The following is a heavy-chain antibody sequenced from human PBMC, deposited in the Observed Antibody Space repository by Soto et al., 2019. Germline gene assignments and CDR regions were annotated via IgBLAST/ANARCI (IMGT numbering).Heavy chain of an antibody. CDR1: GGSISSGGYY. CDR2: IYYSGST. J-gene: IGHJ4*02. V-gene: IGHV4-31*03. Sequence: SETLSLTCTVSGGSISSGGYYWSWIRQHPGKGLEWIGYIYYSGSTYYNPSLKSRVTISVDTSKNQFSLKLSTVTAADTAVYYCAKEHSGWRTGIDYWGQGTLVTASS. D-gene: IGHD6-19*01. CDR3: AKEHSGWRTGIDY.